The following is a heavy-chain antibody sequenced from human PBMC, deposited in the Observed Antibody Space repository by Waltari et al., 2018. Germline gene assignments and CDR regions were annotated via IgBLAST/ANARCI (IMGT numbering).Heavy chain of an antibody. D-gene: IGHD3-10*01. CDR2: ISGSGGST. CDR1: GFTFSSYA. J-gene: IGHJ5*02. CDR3: AKDPRYYGSGSYYSRDTFDP. V-gene: IGHV3-23*01. Sequence: EVQLLESGGGLVQPGGSLRLSCAASGFTFSSYAMSWVCQAPGKGLDWVSAISGSGGSTYYADAVKGRFTISRDNSKNTLYLQMNSLRAEDTAVYYCAKDPRYYGSGSYYSRDTFDPWGQGTLVTVSS.